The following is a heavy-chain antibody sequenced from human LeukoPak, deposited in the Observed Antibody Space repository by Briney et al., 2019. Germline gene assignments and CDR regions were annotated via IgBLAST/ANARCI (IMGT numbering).Heavy chain of an antibody. Sequence: PGGSLRLSCAASGFTFSSYAMSWVRQAPGKGLEWVSAISGSGGSTYYTDSVKGRFTISRDNSKNTLYLQMNSLRAEDTAVYYCAKDRTSYYDFWSGYYPGGFDYWGQGTLVTVSS. CDR3: AKDRTSYYDFWSGYYPGGFDY. D-gene: IGHD3-3*01. J-gene: IGHJ4*02. CDR2: ISGSGGST. V-gene: IGHV3-23*01. CDR1: GFTFSSYA.